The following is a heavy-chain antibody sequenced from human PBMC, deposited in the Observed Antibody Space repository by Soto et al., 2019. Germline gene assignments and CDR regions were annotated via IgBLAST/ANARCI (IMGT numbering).Heavy chain of an antibody. CDR3: ARDRGPYDDVWGSDAFDF. D-gene: IGHD3-16*01. J-gene: IGHJ3*01. CDR2: IWYDGSIE. V-gene: IGHV3-33*01. CDR1: GFTFSSYG. Sequence: QVQLVESGGGAVQPGRSLRLSCAASGFTFSSYGMNWVRQAPGKGLEWVAAIWYDGSIEYYEDSVKGRFTISRDNSRDSLYLQMNSLRAEDTAVYYCARDRGPYDDVWGSDAFDFWGQGTMVTVSS.